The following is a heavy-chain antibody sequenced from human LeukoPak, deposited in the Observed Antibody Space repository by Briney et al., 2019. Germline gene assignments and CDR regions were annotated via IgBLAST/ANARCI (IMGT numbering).Heavy chain of an antibody. J-gene: IGHJ4*02. Sequence: GGSLRLSCAASGFTFKSYSMNWVRQAPGKGLEWVAFITSTSGDMFYADSVKGRFTISRDNATNSLYLQMDSLRAEDTAVYYCARAAGYYLDYWGQGSLVTVSS. CDR1: GFTFKSYS. CDR3: ARAAGYYLDY. V-gene: IGHV3-21*05. CDR2: ITSTSGDM.